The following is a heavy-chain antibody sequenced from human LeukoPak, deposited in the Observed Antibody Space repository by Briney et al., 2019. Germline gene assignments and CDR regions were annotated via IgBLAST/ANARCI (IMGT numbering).Heavy chain of an antibody. D-gene: IGHD3-22*01. CDR1: GFTFSSYS. V-gene: IGHV3-21*01. J-gene: IGHJ3*01. CDR3: ARDPAQIGP. Sequence: GGPLRLSCAASGFTFSSYSMNWVRQAPGKGLEWVSSISSSSSYIYHADSVKGRFTISRDNAKNSLYLQMNSLRAEDTAVYYCARDPAQIGPWGQGTMVTVSS. CDR2: ISSSSSYI.